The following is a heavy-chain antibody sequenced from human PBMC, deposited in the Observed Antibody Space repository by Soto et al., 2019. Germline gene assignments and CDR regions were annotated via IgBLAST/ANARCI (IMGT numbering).Heavy chain of an antibody. CDR2: IYYSGST. V-gene: IGHV4-31*03. Sequence: SETLSLTCTVSGGSISSGGYYWSWIRQHPGKGLEWIGYIYYSGSTYYNPSLKSRVTISVDTSKNQFSLKLSSVTAADAAVYYCARSGLKSYYVYWGQGTLVTAPQ. D-gene: IGHD3-10*02. CDR1: GGSISSGGYY. CDR3: ARSGLKSYYVY. J-gene: IGHJ4*02.